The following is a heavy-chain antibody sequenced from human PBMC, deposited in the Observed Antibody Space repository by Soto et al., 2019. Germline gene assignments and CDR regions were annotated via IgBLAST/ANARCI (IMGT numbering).Heavy chain of an antibody. J-gene: IGHJ4*02. Sequence: QVQLVQCGAEVKKPGASAKVSCKTSGYTFTSYFTHWVRQAPGQGLEWMGIINPSVGSTSYAQKLKGRANRTRDMLMIAVYMEQSSLSYGDTAVFSCASHHDSSGYLYYWGQGPPVTVPS. V-gene: IGHV1-46*04. CDR3: ASHHDSSGYLYY. CDR2: INPSVGST. CDR1: GYTFTSYF. D-gene: IGHD3-22*01.